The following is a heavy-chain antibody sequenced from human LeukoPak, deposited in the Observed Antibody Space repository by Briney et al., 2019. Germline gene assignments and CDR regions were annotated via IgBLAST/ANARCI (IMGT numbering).Heavy chain of an antibody. D-gene: IGHD1/OR15-1a*01. Sequence: PGGSLRLSCVASGFTSSAFCMSWVRRPPGKGLEWVANIKKDGSEKEYVDSVKGRFTIFRDNAKNSVYLQMNSLRAEDTAVYYCAAFGGFGTGGLLLWGKGATV. CDR1: GFTSSAFC. CDR3: AAFGGFGTGGLLL. V-gene: IGHV3-7*01. CDR2: IKKDGSEK. J-gene: IGHJ6*01.